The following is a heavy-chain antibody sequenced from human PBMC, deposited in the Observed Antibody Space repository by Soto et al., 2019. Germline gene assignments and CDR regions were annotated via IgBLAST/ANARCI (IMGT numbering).Heavy chain of an antibody. V-gene: IGHV1-3*01. CDR3: ARVTLAAAGAFDI. CDR1: GYTFTSYA. CDR2: INAGNGNT. Sequence: ASVKVSCKASGYTFTSYAMHWVRQAPGQRLEWMGWINAGNGNTKYSQKFQGRVTITRDTSASTAYMELSSLRSEDTAVYYCARVTLAAAGAFDIWGQGTMVTVSS. D-gene: IGHD6-13*01. J-gene: IGHJ3*02.